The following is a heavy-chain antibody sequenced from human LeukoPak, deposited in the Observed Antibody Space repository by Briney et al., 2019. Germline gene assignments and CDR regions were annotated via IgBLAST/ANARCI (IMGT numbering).Heavy chain of an antibody. CDR1: GFTFSNFA. CDR3: ARELVARQDLDY. Sequence: GGSLRLSCAASGFTFSNFAMTWVRQAPGKGLEWVSSIVGSSSTYYADSVKGRFTISRDNAKNSLYLQMHSLRAEDTAVYYCARELVARQDLDYWGQGTLVTVSS. D-gene: IGHD5-12*01. CDR2: IVGSSST. J-gene: IGHJ4*02. V-gene: IGHV3-21*01.